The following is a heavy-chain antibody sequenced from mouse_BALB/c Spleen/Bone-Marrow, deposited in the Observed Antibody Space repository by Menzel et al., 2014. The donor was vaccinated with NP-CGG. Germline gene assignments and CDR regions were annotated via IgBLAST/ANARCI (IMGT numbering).Heavy chain of an antibody. D-gene: IGHD2-3*01. V-gene: IGHV5-12-1*01. CDR2: ISSGGGST. CDR1: GFAFSSYD. J-gene: IGHJ4*01. Sequence: EVKVVESGGGLVKPGGSLKLSCAASGFAFSSYDMSWVRRTPEKRLEWVAYISSGGGSTYYPDTVKGRFTISRDNAKSTLYLQMSSLKSEDTAMYYCARHEDGYYDAMDYWGQGTSVTVSS. CDR3: ARHEDGYYDAMDY.